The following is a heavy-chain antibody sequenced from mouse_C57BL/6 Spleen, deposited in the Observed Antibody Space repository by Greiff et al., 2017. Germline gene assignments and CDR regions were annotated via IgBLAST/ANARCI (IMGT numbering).Heavy chain of an antibody. V-gene: IGHV5-4*03. J-gene: IGHJ2*01. CDR1: GFTFSSYA. D-gene: IGHD1-1*01. Sequence: EVNVVESGGGLVKPGGSLKLSCAASGFTFSSYAMSWVRQTPEKRLEWVATISDGGSYTYYPDNVKGRFTISRDNAKNNLYLQMSHLKSEDTAMYYCARGDYGSSLGYYFDYWGQGTTLTVSS. CDR3: ARGDYGSSLGYYFDY. CDR2: ISDGGSYT.